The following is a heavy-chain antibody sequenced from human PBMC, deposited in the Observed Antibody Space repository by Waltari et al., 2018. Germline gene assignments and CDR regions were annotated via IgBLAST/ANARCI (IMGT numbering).Heavy chain of an antibody. J-gene: IGHJ6*02. CDR2: INHSGST. V-gene: IGHV4-34*01. CDR3: ARRVGSYYYYGMDV. D-gene: IGHD1-26*01. CDR1: GGSFSGYY. Sequence: QVQLQQWGAGLLKPSETLSLTCAVYGGSFSGYYWSWIRQPPGKGLEWIGEINHSGSTNYTPSLKSRVTISVDTSKNQFSLKLSSVTAADTAVYYCARRVGSYYYYGMDVWGQGTTVTVSS.